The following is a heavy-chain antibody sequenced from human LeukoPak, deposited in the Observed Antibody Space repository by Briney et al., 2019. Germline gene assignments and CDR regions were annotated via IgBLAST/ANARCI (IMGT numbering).Heavy chain of an antibody. D-gene: IGHD3-10*01. CDR3: ARARFLLRGVPFDN. J-gene: IGHJ4*02. CDR1: GFTVSSYW. V-gene: IGHV3-74*01. CDR2: INSDDSST. Sequence: GGSLRLSCAASGFTVSSYWMHWVRQAPGKGLVWVSRINSDDSSTSYADSVKGRFTISRDNAKIMLYLQMNSLRAEDTAVYYCARARFLLRGVPFDNWGQGTLVTVSS.